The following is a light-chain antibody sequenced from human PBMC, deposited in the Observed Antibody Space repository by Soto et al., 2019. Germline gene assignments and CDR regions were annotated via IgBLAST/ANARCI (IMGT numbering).Light chain of an antibody. J-gene: IGKJ3*01. Sequence: DIQMTQSPSSLSASVGDRVTITCRASQGISNYLAWYQQKPGKVPKLLIYAASTLQSGVPSRFSGSGSGTDFTLTISSRQPEDVATNYCQKYNSAPLFTFGPGTKGDI. CDR1: QGISNY. CDR2: AAS. V-gene: IGKV1-27*01. CDR3: QKYNSAPLFT.